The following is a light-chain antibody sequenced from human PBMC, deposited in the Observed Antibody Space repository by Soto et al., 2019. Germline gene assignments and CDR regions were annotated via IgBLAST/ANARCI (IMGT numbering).Light chain of an antibody. J-gene: IGKJ4*01. CDR1: QGIASY. CDR3: QQLISYPLT. CDR2: SAS. Sequence: DVQLTQSPTLLSASVGDRVTITCRASQGIASYLAWYQQKPGKVPQLLINSASTLYSGVPSRFSGSGSGTEFTLTISSLQPEDSASYYYQQLISYPLTFGGGTKVEIK. V-gene: IGKV1-9*01.